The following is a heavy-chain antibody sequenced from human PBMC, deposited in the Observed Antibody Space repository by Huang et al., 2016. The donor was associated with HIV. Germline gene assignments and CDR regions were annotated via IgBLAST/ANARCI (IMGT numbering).Heavy chain of an antibody. CDR2: MNPNSGNT. J-gene: IGHJ4*02. Sequence: QVQLVQSGAEVRKPGASVKVSCKASGYTFSNYDINWVRQASGQGLEWMGGMNPNSGNTGYAQKFKGRVAMTRNTSMTTAYMELRSLRSDDTAVYFCARGLGRTRRFDYWGQGALVNVYS. CDR3: ARGLGRTRRFDY. D-gene: IGHD2-2*01. V-gene: IGHV1-8*01. CDR1: GYTFSNYD.